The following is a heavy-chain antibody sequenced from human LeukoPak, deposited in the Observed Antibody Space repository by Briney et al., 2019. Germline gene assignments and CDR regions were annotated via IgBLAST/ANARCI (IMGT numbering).Heavy chain of an antibody. Sequence: GGSLRLSCAASGFTFSTYAMSWVRQAPGKGLEWVSAISGSGDSTYYADSVKGRFTISRDNSKNTLYLQMNSLRAEDTAVYYCAKGQEPDDGVFDSWGQGTLVTVSS. V-gene: IGHV3-23*01. D-gene: IGHD1-14*01. CDR2: ISGSGDST. CDR3: AKGQEPDDGVFDS. CDR1: GFTFSTYA. J-gene: IGHJ4*02.